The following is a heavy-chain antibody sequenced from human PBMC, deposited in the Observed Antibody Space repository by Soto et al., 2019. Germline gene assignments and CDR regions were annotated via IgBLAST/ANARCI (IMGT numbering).Heavy chain of an antibody. Sequence: QVQLVQSGGEVKKPGSSGNVSCKPSGGTFSSYAISWVRQAPGQGLEWMGGIIPIFGTANYAQNFQGRVTIPAEESTSKAYREVCSLRSETTAVYYCARGKGEKVEYWGQGTLVSGSS. J-gene: IGHJ4*02. D-gene: IGHD3-10*01. CDR2: IIPIFGTA. CDR3: ARGKGEKVEY. CDR1: GGTFSSYA. V-gene: IGHV1-69*01.